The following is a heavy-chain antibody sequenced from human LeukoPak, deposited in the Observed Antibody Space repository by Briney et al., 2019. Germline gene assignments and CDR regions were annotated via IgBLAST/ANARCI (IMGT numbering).Heavy chain of an antibody. J-gene: IGHJ4*02. CDR3: AKAVSQHHFAN. CDR2: ISWNSGSI. D-gene: IGHD2-2*01. CDR1: GFTFDDYA. V-gene: IGHV3-9*01. Sequence: GRSLRLSCAASGFTFDDYAMHWVRQAPGKGLEWVSGISWNSGSIGYADSVKGRFTISRDNAKNSLYLQMNSLRAEDTALYYCAKAVSQHHFANWGQGILVTVSS.